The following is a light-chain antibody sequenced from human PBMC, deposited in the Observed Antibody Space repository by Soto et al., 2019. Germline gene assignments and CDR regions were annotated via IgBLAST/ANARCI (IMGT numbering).Light chain of an antibody. J-gene: IGKJ1*01. Sequence: ILMTQSPAILSVSPGERATLSWRASQRVSNNLAWYQQKPGQAPRLLIYDASTRATGIPARFSGSGSGTEFTLTISGQQSEDFAVYYCQQYNNWPPWTFGQGTKVEIK. CDR2: DAS. CDR3: QQYNNWPPWT. CDR1: QRVSNN. V-gene: IGKV3-15*01.